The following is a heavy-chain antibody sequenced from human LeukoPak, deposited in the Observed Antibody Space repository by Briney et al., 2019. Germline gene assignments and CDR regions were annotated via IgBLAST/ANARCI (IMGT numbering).Heavy chain of an antibody. Sequence: ASVKVSCKASGGTFSSYAISWVRQAPGQGLEWMGGIIPIFGTANYAQKFQGRVTITADKSTSTAYMELSSLRSEDTAVYYCARRAGEGSYYNGDYYYYGMDVWGKGTTVTVSS. D-gene: IGHD3-10*01. V-gene: IGHV1-69*06. CDR1: GGTFSSYA. CDR2: IIPIFGTA. CDR3: ARRAGEGSYYNGDYYYYGMDV. J-gene: IGHJ6*04.